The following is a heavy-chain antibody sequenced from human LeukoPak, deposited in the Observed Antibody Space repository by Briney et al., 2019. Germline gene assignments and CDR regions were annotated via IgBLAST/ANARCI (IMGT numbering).Heavy chain of an antibody. CDR1: GGPISSYY. Sequence: SETLSLTCTVSGGPISSYYWSWIRQPPRKGLEWIGYIYYSGSTNYNPSLKSRVTISVDTSKNQFSLKLSSVTAADTAVYYCAREVTSGSYYDYWGQGTLVTVSS. V-gene: IGHV4-59*01. D-gene: IGHD1-26*01. J-gene: IGHJ4*02. CDR2: IYYSGST. CDR3: AREVTSGSYYDY.